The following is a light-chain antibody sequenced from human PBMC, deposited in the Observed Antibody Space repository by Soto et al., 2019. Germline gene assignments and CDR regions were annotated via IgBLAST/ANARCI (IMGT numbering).Light chain of an antibody. CDR2: GAS. Sequence: EIVLTQSPGTLSLSPGERATLSCRASQSVSSSYLAWYQQKPGQAPRLLIYGASSRATGIPDRFSGSGSGTDFALTISSLEPEDFAVYYCQQYGSSPITFAQGTRLEIK. J-gene: IGKJ5*01. CDR3: QQYGSSPIT. V-gene: IGKV3-20*01. CDR1: QSVSSSY.